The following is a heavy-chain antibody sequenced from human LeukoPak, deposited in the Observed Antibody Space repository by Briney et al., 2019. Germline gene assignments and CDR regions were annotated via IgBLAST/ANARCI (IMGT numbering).Heavy chain of an antibody. Sequence: GGSLRLSCAASGFTFSNYAMNWIRQAPGKGLEWVSGIGDSGDNTYYADSVKGRFTISRDNSKNTLYLQMASLRAEDTAVYYCAKEGYYYGGSGYYLFEYWGQGTLVIVSS. CDR2: IGDSGDNT. D-gene: IGHD3-22*01. J-gene: IGHJ4*02. V-gene: IGHV3-23*01. CDR3: AKEGYYYGGSGYYLFEY. CDR1: GFTFSNYA.